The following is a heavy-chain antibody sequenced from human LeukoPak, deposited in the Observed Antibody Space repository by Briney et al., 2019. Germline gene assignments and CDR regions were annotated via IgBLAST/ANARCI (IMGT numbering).Heavy chain of an antibody. Sequence: PGGSRRLSCAASGFTFSSYWMSWVRQSPGKGLEWVGNIKQDGSEEVYVDSVKGRFTISRDNAKNSLFLQMNTLRAEDTAVYYCARDPYSCTWSYGMDVWGQGTTVTVSS. CDR1: GFTFSSYW. V-gene: IGHV3-7*05. J-gene: IGHJ6*02. D-gene: IGHD6-6*01. CDR2: IKQDGSEE. CDR3: ARDPYSCTWSYGMDV.